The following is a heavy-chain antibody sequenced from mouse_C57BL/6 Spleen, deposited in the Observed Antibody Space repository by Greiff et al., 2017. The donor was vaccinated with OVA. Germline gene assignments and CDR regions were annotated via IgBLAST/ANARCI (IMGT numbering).Heavy chain of an antibody. J-gene: IGHJ2*01. V-gene: IGHV1-42*01. CDR1: GYSFTGYY. D-gene: IGHD2-3*01. CDR2: INPSTGGT. CDR3: ARTPDGYYLYYFDY. Sequence: EVKLMESGPELVKPGASVKISCKASGYSFTGYYMNWVKQSPEKSLEWIGEINPSTGGTTYNQKFKAKATLTVDKSSSTAYMQLKSLTSEDSAVYYCARTPDGYYLYYFDYWGQGTTLTVSS.